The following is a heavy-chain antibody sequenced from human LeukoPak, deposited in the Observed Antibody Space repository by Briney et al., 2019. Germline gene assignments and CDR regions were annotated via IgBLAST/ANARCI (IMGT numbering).Heavy chain of an antibody. CDR2: IYYSGST. V-gene: IGHV4-39*01. J-gene: IGHJ5*02. D-gene: IGHD1-26*01. CDR1: GGSISSSSYY. Sequence: SETLSLTCSVSGGSISSSSYYWGWIRQPPGKGLEWIGSIYYSGSTYYNPSLKSRVTISVDTSKNQFSLKLSSVTAADTAVYYCARPPHRGSYYHWFDPWGQGTLVTVSS. CDR3: ARPPHRGSYYHWFDP.